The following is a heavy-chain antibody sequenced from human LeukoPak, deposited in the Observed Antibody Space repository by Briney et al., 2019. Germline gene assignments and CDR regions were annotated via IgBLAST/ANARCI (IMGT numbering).Heavy chain of an antibody. CDR1: GYNFTTYW. Sequence: GESLKISCEGSGYNFTTYWIGWVRQMPGKGLEWMGTIYPGDSDTRYSPSFQGQVTISADKSISTAYLQWSSLKASDTAMYYCARLLRNIAAAVYFFDYWGQGTLVTVSS. CDR3: ARLLRNIAAAVYFFDY. J-gene: IGHJ4*02. CDR2: IYPGDSDT. V-gene: IGHV5-51*01. D-gene: IGHD6-13*01.